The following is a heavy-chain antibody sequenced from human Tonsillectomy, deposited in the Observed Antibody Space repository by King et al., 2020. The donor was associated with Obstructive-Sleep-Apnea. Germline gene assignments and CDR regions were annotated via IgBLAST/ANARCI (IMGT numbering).Heavy chain of an antibody. CDR1: GFTFSNYW. V-gene: IGHV3-74*01. Sequence: VQLVESGGGLVQPGGSLRLSCAAAGFTFSNYWMHLVLKAQGKGQVWVSRSNSDGSTISYADSVKGRFTISRDNAKNTLHLQISSLRAEDTAVYYCARVPRHYASGSYYNLDYWGQGTLVTVSS. CDR2: SNSDGSTI. D-gene: IGHD3-10*01. J-gene: IGHJ4*02. CDR3: ARVPRHYASGSYYNLDY.